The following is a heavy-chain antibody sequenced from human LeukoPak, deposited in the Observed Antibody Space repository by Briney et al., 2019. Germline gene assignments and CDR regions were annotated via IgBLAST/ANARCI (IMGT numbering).Heavy chain of an antibody. V-gene: IGHV1-2*02. Sequence: ASVKVSCKASGYTFTGYYMHWVRQAPGQGLEWMGWINPNSGGTNYAQKFQGRVTMTRDTSISTAYMELSRLRSDDTAVYYCARDLYCSSTSCYKDWLDPWGQGTLVTVSS. CDR1: GYTFTGYY. J-gene: IGHJ5*02. CDR3: ARDLYCSSTSCYKDWLDP. D-gene: IGHD2-2*02. CDR2: INPNSGGT.